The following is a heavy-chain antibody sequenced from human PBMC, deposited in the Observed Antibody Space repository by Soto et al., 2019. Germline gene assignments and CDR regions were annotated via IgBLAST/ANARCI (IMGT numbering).Heavy chain of an antibody. Sequence: ASVKVSCKASGYTFTSYAMHWVRQAPGQRXEWMGWINAGNGNTKYSQKFQGRVTITRDTSASTAYMELSSLRSEDTAVYYCARGSDIYCSSTSCYIGSWFDPWGQGTLVTVSS. CDR2: INAGNGNT. J-gene: IGHJ5*02. CDR3: ARGSDIYCSSTSCYIGSWFDP. CDR1: GYTFTSYA. D-gene: IGHD2-2*02. V-gene: IGHV1-3*01.